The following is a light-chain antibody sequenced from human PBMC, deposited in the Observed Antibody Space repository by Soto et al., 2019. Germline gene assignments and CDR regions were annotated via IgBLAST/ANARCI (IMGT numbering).Light chain of an antibody. J-gene: IGKJ1*01. CDR2: WAS. V-gene: IGKV4-1*01. Sequence: DIVMTQSPDSLAVSLGERATINCKSSQSLFYTSNNKNYLAWYQQRPGQPPKLLIYWASTRESGVPDRFSGSGSGTEFTLTISSLQPDDFATYYCQHYNSYSEAFGQGTKVDIK. CDR1: QSLFYTSNNKNY. CDR3: QHYNSYSEA.